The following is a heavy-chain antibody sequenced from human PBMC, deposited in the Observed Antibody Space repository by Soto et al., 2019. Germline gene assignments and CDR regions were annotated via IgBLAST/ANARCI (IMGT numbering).Heavy chain of an antibody. CDR1: GYTFTSYA. Sequence: ASVKVSCKASGYTFTSYAISWVRQAPGQGLEWMAWISGYNGNTKYAQKLQGRVTMTTDTSTSIAYMELRSLRSDDTAVYYCARGPYSSGIDYWGQGTLVTVSS. V-gene: IGHV1-18*01. CDR2: ISGYNGNT. D-gene: IGHD6-19*01. CDR3: ARGPYSSGIDY. J-gene: IGHJ4*02.